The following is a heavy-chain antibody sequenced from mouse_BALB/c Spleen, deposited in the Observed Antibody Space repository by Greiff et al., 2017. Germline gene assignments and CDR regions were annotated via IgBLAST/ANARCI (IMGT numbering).Heavy chain of an antibody. Sequence: EVHLVESGGGLVKPGGSLKLSCAASGFTFSSYAMSWVRQTPEKRLEWVATISSGGSYTYYPDSVKGRFTISRDNAKNTLYLQMSSLRSEDTAMYDCARRSMITTGDAMDYWGQGTSVTVSS. CDR1: GFTFSSYA. J-gene: IGHJ4*01. D-gene: IGHD2-4*01. CDR2: ISSGGSYT. V-gene: IGHV5-9-3*01. CDR3: ARRSMITTGDAMDY.